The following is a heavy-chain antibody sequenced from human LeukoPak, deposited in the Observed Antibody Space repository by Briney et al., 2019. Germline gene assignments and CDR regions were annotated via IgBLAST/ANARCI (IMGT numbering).Heavy chain of an antibody. D-gene: IGHD4-23*01. V-gene: IGHV3-48*02. CDR2: ISTSSDTI. Sequence: GGSLRLPCAASGFTFSTYSMNWVRQAPGKGLEWISYISTSSDTIYYADSVKGRFTISRDNVKNSLYLQMNSLRDEDTAVYYCATGTEEITVVTPCYWGQGTLVTVSS. J-gene: IGHJ4*02. CDR3: ATGTEEITVVTPCY. CDR1: GFTFSTYS.